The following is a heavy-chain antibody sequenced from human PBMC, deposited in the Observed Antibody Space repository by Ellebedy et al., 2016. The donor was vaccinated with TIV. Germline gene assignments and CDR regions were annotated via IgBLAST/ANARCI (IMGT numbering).Heavy chain of an antibody. D-gene: IGHD3-3*01. CDR2: INPSGGST. CDR1: GYTLTSYY. CDR3: ARVGYDFWSGYYDGHNWFDP. Sequence: AASVKVSCKASGYTLTSYYIHWVRQAPGRGLEWMGLINPSGGSTRYAQKLQGRVTMTRDTSTSTVYMELTSLRSEDTAVYYCARVGYDFWSGYYDGHNWFDPWGQGTLVTVSS. V-gene: IGHV1-46*01. J-gene: IGHJ5*02.